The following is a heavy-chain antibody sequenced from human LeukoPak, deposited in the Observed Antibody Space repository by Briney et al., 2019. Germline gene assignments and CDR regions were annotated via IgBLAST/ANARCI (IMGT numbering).Heavy chain of an antibody. Sequence: PSETLSLTCTVSGGSISSHNWNWLRQPPGKGLEWFGDIYNSGSPNYNPSLKSRVTISVDTSKNQFSLKLSSVTAADTAEYYCARVDSSGYYTFFDYWGQGTLVTVSS. CDR3: ARVDSSGYYTFFDY. V-gene: IGHV4-59*11. CDR1: GGSISSHN. J-gene: IGHJ4*02. D-gene: IGHD3-22*01. CDR2: IYNSGSP.